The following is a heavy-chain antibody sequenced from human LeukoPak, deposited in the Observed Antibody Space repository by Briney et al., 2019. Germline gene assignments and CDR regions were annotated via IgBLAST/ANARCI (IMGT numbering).Heavy chain of an antibody. V-gene: IGHV3-33*01. D-gene: IGHD6-13*01. CDR3: ARDYVPGIAAAGYYYYYGMDV. CDR1: GFTFSSYG. Sequence: GGSLRLSCAASGFTFSSYGMHWVRQAPGKGLEWVAVIWYDGSNKYYADSVKGRFTISRDNSKNTLYLQMNSLRAEDTAVYYCARDYVPGIAAAGYYYYYGMDVWGQGTTVTVFS. CDR2: IWYDGSNK. J-gene: IGHJ6*02.